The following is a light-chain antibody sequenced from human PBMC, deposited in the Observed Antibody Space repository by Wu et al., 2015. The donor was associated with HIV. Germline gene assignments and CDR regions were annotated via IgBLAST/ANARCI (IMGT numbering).Light chain of an antibody. Sequence: EVVLTQSPGTLSLSPGERGTLSCRASQSVSRSYLAWYQQKSGQAPRLLIYGASSRASGTPDRFSGSGSGTDFTLSITRLEPEDFAVYYCQQYSNSSWAFGQGTKVEIK. V-gene: IGKV3-20*01. CDR1: QSVSRSY. CDR3: QQYSNSSWA. CDR2: GAS. J-gene: IGKJ1*01.